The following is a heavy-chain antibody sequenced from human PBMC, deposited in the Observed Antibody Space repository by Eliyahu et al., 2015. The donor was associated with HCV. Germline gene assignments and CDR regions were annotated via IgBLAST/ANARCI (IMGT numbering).Heavy chain of an antibody. CDR1: GGSISSGDYY. D-gene: IGHD2-8*01. Sequence: QVQLQESGPGLVKPSQTLSLTCTVSGGSISSGDYYWSWIRQHPGKGLEWIGYIYYSGSTYYNPSLKSRVIISVDTSKNQFSLKLSSVTAADTAVYYCAKVRFGAETVLYYYYFDYWGQGTLVTVSS. J-gene: IGHJ4*02. CDR2: IYYSGST. CDR3: AKVRFGAETVLYYYYFDY. V-gene: IGHV4-31*03.